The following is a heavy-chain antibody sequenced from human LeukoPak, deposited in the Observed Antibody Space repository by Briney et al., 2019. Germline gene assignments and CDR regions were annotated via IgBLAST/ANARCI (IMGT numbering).Heavy chain of an antibody. Sequence: SETLSLTCTVSGGSISSYYWGWIRQPPGKGLEWIGSIYYSGSTYYNPSLKSRVTISVDTSKNQFSLKLSSVTAADTAVYYCARDRGVLMVYATHFDYWGQGTLVTVSS. CDR3: ARDRGVLMVYATHFDY. V-gene: IGHV4-39*07. CDR1: GGSISSYY. CDR2: IYYSGST. J-gene: IGHJ4*02. D-gene: IGHD2-8*01.